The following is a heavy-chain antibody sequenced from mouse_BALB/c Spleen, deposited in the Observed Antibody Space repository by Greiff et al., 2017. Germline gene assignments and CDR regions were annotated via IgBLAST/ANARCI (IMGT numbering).Heavy chain of an antibody. V-gene: IGHV1S29*02. J-gene: IGHJ4*01. CDR3: ARTDYGNYDYAMDY. CDR2: IYPYNGGT. CDR1: GYTFTDYN. Sequence: EDQLQQSGPELVKPGASVKISCKASGYTFTDYNMHWVKQSHGKSLEWIGYIYPYNGGTGYNQKFKSKATLTVDNSSSTAYMELRSLTSEDSAVYYCARTDYGNYDYAMDYWGQGTSVTVSS. D-gene: IGHD2-1*01.